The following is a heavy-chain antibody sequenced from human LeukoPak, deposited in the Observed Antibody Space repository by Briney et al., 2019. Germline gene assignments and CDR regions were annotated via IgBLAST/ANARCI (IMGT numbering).Heavy chain of an antibody. J-gene: IGHJ4*02. Sequence: GGSLRLSCAASGFTFSDSDIHWVRQASGKGLEWVGRITTKRSNYATAYTASVKGRFTISRHDSENTAYLQMNSLKTEDTTLCSCTTYRSGHYWGQGTLVTVSS. CDR3: TTYRSGHY. CDR2: ITTKRSNYAT. CDR1: GFTFSDSD. V-gene: IGHV3-73*01. D-gene: IGHD6-19*01.